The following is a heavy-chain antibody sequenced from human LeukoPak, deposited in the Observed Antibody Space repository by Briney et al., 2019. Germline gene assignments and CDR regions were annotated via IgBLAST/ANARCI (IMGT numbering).Heavy chain of an antibody. D-gene: IGHD3-3*01. CDR3: ATMAERFGYYYGMDV. CDR1: GYTLTELS. Sequence: GASVKVPCKVSGYTLTELSMHWVRQAPGKGLEWTGGFDPEDGETIYAQKFQGRVTMTEDTSTDTAYMELSSLRSEDTAVYYCATMAERFGYYYGMDVWGQGTTVTVSS. V-gene: IGHV1-24*01. J-gene: IGHJ6*02. CDR2: FDPEDGET.